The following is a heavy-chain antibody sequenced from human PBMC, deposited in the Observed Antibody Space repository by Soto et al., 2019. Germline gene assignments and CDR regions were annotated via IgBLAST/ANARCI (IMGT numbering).Heavy chain of an antibody. CDR2: ISAYNGNT. CDR1: GYTFTSYG. CDR3: ARLPTMVRGVIIRDYYYGMDV. D-gene: IGHD3-10*01. Sequence: ASEKVSCKASGYTFTSYGISWVRQAPGQGLEWMGWISAYNGNTNYAQKLQGRVTMTTDTSTSTAYMELRSLRSDDTAVYYCARLPTMVRGVIIRDYYYGMDVWGQGTTVTVSS. J-gene: IGHJ6*02. V-gene: IGHV1-18*01.